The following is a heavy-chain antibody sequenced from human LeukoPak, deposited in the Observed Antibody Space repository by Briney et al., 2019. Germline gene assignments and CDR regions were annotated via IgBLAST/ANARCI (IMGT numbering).Heavy chain of an antibody. J-gene: IGHJ6*03. CDR1: GYTFTSYY. CDR2: INPSGGST. D-gene: IGHD3-10*01. CDR3: ARGPSITMVRGGQWYYYMDV. V-gene: IGHV1-46*01. Sequence: ASVKVSCKASGYTFTSYYIHWVRQAPGQGLEWMGLINPSGGSTNYAQKFQGRVTMTRDTSTSTVYMELSSLKSEDTAVYYCARGPSITMVRGGQWYYYMDVWGKGTTVTVSS.